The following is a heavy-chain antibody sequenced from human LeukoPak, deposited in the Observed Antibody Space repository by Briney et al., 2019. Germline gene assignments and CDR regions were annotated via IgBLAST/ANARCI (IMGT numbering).Heavy chain of an antibody. CDR2: IPTSGST. V-gene: IGHV4-61*09. D-gene: IGHD2-2*02. CDR3: ASRCSRTFCYKGFDP. J-gene: IGHJ5*02. CDR1: GDSISSASYY. Sequence: SETLSLTCTVSGDSISSASYYWNWIRQPAGKGLEWIGHIPTSGSTNYNPSLKSRVTISVDTSLSSVTAADTAVYYCASRCSRTFCYKGFDPWGQGTVVTVSS.